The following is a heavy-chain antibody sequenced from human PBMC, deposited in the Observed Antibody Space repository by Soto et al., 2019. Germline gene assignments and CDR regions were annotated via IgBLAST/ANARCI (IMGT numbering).Heavy chain of an antibody. V-gene: IGHV4-59*08. CDR1: GGSISSYY. J-gene: IGHJ5*02. CDR3: VRHNTIFGVVIIGWFDP. D-gene: IGHD3-3*01. Sequence: QVQLQESGPGLVKPSETLSLTCTVSGGSISSYYWSWIRQPPGKGLEWIGYIYYSGSTNYNPSLKSRVTISVDTSKNQFSLKLSSVTAADTAVYYCVRHNTIFGVVIIGWFDPWGQGTLVTVSS. CDR2: IYYSGST.